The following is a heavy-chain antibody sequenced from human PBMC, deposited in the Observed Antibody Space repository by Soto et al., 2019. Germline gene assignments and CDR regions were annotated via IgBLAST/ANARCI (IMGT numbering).Heavy chain of an antibody. J-gene: IGHJ4*02. CDR1: GFTFSGDW. CDR3: TRETFGGRDY. V-gene: IGHV3-74*01. CDR2: IDPYDTGI. D-gene: IGHD2-15*01. Sequence: EVQLVESGGGLVQPGGSLRLSCRDSGFTFSGDWMHWVRQAPGKGLDWVSRIDPYDTGISYADSVKGRFTISRDNAKSTLYLQMNSLRPEDTAVYYCTRETFGGRDYWGQGTLVTVSS.